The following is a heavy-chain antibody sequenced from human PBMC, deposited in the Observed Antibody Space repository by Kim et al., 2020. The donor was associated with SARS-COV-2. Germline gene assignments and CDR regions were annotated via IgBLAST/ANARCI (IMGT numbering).Heavy chain of an antibody. D-gene: IGHD2-15*01. V-gene: IGHV4-31*03. CDR3: ARTPFVVVVAAIPWRRPNAFDI. J-gene: IGHJ3*02. Sequence: SETLSLTCTVSGGSISSGGYYWSWIRQHPGKGLEWIGYIYYSGSTYYNPSLKSRVTISVDTSKNQFSLKLSSVTAADTAVYYCARTPFVVVVAAIPWRRPNAFDIWGQGTMVTVSS. CDR1: GGSISSGGYY. CDR2: IYYSGST.